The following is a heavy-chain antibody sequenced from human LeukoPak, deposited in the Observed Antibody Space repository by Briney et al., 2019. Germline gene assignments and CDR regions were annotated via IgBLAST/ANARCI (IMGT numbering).Heavy chain of an antibody. CDR1: GFTFSSYG. J-gene: IGHJ4*02. V-gene: IGHV3-23*01. D-gene: IGHD6-19*01. Sequence: GGSLRLSCAASGFTFSSYGMSWVRQAPGKGLEWVSAISGSGGSTYYADSVKGRFTISRDNSKNTLYLQMNSLRAEDTAVYYCATSIQWLVPFYFDYWGQGTLVTVSS. CDR2: ISGSGGST. CDR3: ATSIQWLVPFYFDY.